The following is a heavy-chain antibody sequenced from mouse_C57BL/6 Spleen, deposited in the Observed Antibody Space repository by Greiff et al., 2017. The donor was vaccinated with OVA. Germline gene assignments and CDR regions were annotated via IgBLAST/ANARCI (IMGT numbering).Heavy chain of an antibody. CDR1: GYTFTGYW. D-gene: IGHD1-1*01. Sequence: VKLVESGAELMKPGASVKLSCKATGYTFTGYWIEWVKQRPGHGLEWIGEILPGSGSTNYNEKFKGKATFTADTSSNTAYMQLSSLTTEDSAIYYCARRPLYYGSSYGYFDYWGQGTTLTVSS. CDR2: ILPGSGST. V-gene: IGHV1-9*01. CDR3: ARRPLYYGSSYGYFDY. J-gene: IGHJ2*01.